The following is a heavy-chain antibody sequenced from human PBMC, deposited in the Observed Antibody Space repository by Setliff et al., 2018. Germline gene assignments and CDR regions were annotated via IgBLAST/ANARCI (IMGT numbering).Heavy chain of an antibody. D-gene: IGHD6-13*01. CDR1: GGSISSYY. V-gene: IGHV4-59*01. CDR2: IHYSGSP. J-gene: IGHJ3*02. Sequence: ETLSLTCTVSGGSISSYYWNWIRQPPGKGLEWIGYIHYSGSPNYHPSLKSRVSTSVDTSQNQISLKLSSVTAADTAVYYCARTMYSSSWYGAFDIWGQGTMVTVSS. CDR3: ARTMYSSSWYGAFDI.